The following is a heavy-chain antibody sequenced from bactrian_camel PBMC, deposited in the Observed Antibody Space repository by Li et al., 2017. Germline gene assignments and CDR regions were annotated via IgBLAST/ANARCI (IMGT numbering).Heavy chain of an antibody. J-gene: IGHJ6*01. Sequence: HVQLVESGGGSVQAGGSLSLSCAASPYRNCIAWFRQTPEKEREGVAVIDDDGSTLYADSVKGRFTISKDRARNTLYLQMNSLKPEDTAMYCCAAAPRLWVGYTSLSSADFGYWGQGTQVTVS. CDR2: IDDDGST. CDR3: AAAPRLWVGYTSLSSADFGY. D-gene: IGHD5*01. V-gene: IGHV3S53*01. CDR1: PYRNC.